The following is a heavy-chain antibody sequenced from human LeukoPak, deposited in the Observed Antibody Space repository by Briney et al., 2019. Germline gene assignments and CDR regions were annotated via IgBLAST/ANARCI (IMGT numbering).Heavy chain of an antibody. CDR3: TTDVVVLPPAMMSDYYYYGMDV. D-gene: IGHD2-2*01. CDR1: GFTFSNAW. J-gene: IGHJ6*02. CDR2: IKSKTDGGTT. Sequence: SGGSLRLSCAASGFTFSNAWMTWVRQAPGKGLEWVGRIKSKTDGGTTDYAAPVTGRFTISRDDSKNTLYLQMNSLKTEDTAVYYCTTDVVVLPPAMMSDYYYYGMDVWGQGTTVTVSS. V-gene: IGHV3-15*01.